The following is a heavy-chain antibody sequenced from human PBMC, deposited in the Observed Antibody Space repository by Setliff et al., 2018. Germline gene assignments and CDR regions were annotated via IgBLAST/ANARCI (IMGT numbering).Heavy chain of an antibody. CDR2: INQSGNT. CDR3: RLANCSKNCEEALDY. V-gene: IGHV4-34*01. Sequence: SETLSLTCTVYGGSFSDYYWGWIRQSPGKRPEWIAEINQSGNTNYNPSLNSRVSVSVDTPTNQFSLKVFSVTAADTAVYYFRLANCSKNCEEALDYWSQGTQVNVS. J-gene: IGHJ4*02. CDR1: GGSFSDYY. D-gene: IGHD2-2*01.